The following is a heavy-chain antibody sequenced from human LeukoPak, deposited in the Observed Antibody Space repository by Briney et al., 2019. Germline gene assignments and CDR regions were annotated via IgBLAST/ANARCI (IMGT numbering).Heavy chain of an antibody. CDR3: AKGSSWLDY. CDR2: IRSDGSNK. V-gene: IGHV3-30*02. CDR1: RFTFSSYG. J-gene: IGHJ4*02. Sequence: GGSLRLSCAASRFTFSSYGMHWVRQAPGKGLEWVAFIRSDGSNKYYADSVKGRFTISRDNSKNTLYLQMNSLRAEDTAVYYCAKGSSWLDYWGQGTLVTVSS. D-gene: IGHD6-13*01.